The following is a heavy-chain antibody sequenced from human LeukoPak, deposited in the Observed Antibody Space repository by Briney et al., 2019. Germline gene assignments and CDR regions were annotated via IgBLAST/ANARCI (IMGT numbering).Heavy chain of an antibody. D-gene: IGHD1-26*01. Sequence: SETLSLTXAVSGHSVSSDYYWGWIRQTPGKGLEWIGSIYHSGRTYYNPSLKSRVTISVDTSKNQFSLKLSSVTAADTAVYYCASFVGAATTSHIDYWGQGTLVTVSS. CDR1: GHSVSSDYY. CDR2: IYHSGRT. V-gene: IGHV4-38-2*01. CDR3: ASFVGAATTSHIDY. J-gene: IGHJ4*02.